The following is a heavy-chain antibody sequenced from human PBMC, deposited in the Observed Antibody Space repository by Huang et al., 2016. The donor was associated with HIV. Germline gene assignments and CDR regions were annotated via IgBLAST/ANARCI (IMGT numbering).Heavy chain of an antibody. CDR1: GYKFHIYE. J-gene: IGHJ4*02. Sequence: QIHLVQSGPEVKQPGASLKVSCKASGYKFHIYEITWVRQTPGQGLEWMGWISGDNVSTRFAQKFQDRLTMTTDVSTSTAYLELRRLRLDDTAVYYCARTKGEFDFWGQGALVTVSS. CDR3: ARTKGEFDF. D-gene: IGHD3-16*01. V-gene: IGHV1-18*04. CDR2: ISGDNVST.